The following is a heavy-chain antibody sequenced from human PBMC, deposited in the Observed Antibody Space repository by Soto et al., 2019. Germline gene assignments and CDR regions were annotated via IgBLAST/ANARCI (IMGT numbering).Heavy chain of an antibody. Sequence: EVQLVESGGGLIQPGGSLRLSCAASGFTVSSSYMSWVRQAPGKGLEWVSVIYSGGSTYYADSVKGRFTISRDNSKNTLYLQMNSLRAEDTAVYYCASVTSGSYYYHYWGQGTLVTVSS. D-gene: IGHD1-26*01. V-gene: IGHV3-53*01. CDR2: IYSGGST. J-gene: IGHJ4*02. CDR1: GFTVSSSY. CDR3: ASVTSGSYYYHY.